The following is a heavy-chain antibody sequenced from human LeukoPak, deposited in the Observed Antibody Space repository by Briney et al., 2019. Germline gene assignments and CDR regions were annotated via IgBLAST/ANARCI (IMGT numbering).Heavy chain of an antibody. CDR3: ARGYYSSSRFDS. CDR1: GFTFSTYA. CDR2: MSNDGRNE. J-gene: IGHJ4*02. Sequence: GRSLRLSCADSGFTFSTYAMHWVRQAPGKGLEWVAVMSNDGRNEYYADSVKGRFTISRDNAENTLYMRMNSLRPEDTAVYYCARGYYSSSRFDSWGQGTLVTVSS. V-gene: IGHV3-30*04. D-gene: IGHD6-13*01.